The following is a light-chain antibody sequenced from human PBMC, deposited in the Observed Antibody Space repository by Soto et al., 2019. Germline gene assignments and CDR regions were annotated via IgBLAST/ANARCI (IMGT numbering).Light chain of an antibody. CDR1: SSNIGAGYD. Sequence: QSVLTQTPSVSGAPGQRVTISCTGRSSNIGAGYDVHWYQHLPGTAPKLLIYGTTNRPSGVPDRFSGSKSGISASLAITGLQAEDEADYYCHSYDSSLSASVFGAGIKLTVL. V-gene: IGLV1-40*01. CDR3: HSYDSSLSASV. CDR2: GTT. J-gene: IGLJ1*01.